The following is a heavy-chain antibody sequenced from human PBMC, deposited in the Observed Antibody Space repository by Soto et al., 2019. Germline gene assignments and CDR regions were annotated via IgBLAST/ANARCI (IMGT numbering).Heavy chain of an antibody. D-gene: IGHD3-3*01. CDR2: ISYDGSNK. Sequence: PGGSLRLPCAASGFTFSSYAMHWVRQAPGKGLEWVAAISYDGSNKYYADSVKGRFTISRDNSKNTLYLQMNSLRAEDTAVYYCAREERFLEWLLTHYYYYGMDVWGQGTTVTVSS. J-gene: IGHJ6*02. V-gene: IGHV3-30-3*01. CDR3: AREERFLEWLLTHYYYYGMDV. CDR1: GFTFSSYA.